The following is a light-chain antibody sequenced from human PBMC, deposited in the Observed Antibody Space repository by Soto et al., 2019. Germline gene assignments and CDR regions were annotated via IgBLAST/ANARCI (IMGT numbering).Light chain of an antibody. CDR3: QQTHSLPFT. V-gene: IGKV1-5*01. J-gene: IGKJ5*01. CDR1: QSISRW. CDR2: DAS. Sequence: DIQMTQSPSTLSASVGDRVTITCRASQSISRWLAWHQQKPGKAPRLLIYDASNLQRGVPSRFSGSGSGTDFTPTITSLQPEDFATYDCQQTHSLPFTFGQGTRMEIK.